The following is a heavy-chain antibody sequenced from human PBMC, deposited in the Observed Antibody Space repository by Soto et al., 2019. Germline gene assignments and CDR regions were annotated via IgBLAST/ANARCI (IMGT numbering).Heavy chain of an antibody. Sequence: QVQLVQSGAEVKKPGASVKVSCKASGYTFTGYYMHWVRQAPGQGLEWMGWINHNSGGTNYAQKFQGWVTMTRDTSISTAYMELSRLRSDDTAVYYCARVGDSGRGGFDYWGQGTLVTVSS. CDR2: INHNSGGT. CDR3: ARVGDSGRGGFDY. J-gene: IGHJ4*02. D-gene: IGHD4-17*01. CDR1: GYTFTGYY. V-gene: IGHV1-2*04.